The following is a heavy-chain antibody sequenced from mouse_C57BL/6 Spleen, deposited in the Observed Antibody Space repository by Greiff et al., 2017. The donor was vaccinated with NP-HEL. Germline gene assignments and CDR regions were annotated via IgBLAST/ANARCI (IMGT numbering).Heavy chain of an antibody. CDR2: ISDGGSYT. D-gene: IGHD1-3*01. J-gene: IGHJ2*01. CDR3: ARVAQSRGYFDY. V-gene: IGHV5-4*03. Sequence: EVMLVESGGGLVKPGGSLKLSCAASGFTFSSYAMSWVRQTPEKRLEWVATISDGGSYTYYPDNVKGRFTISRDNAKNNLYLQMSHLKSEDTAMYYCARVAQSRGYFDYWGQGTTLTVSS. CDR1: GFTFSSYA.